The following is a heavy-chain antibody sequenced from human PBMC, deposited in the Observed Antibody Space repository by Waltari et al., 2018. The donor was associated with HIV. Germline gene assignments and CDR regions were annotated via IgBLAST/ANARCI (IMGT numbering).Heavy chain of an antibody. Sequence: EVQLLESGGGLVQPGGSLRLSCATSGFTFSSYAMSWVRQAPRKGREWVSEITVSGGSTYYADSVKGRFTISRDNSKNTLYLQMDSLRAEDTAVYYCAGQSLGSFDYWGQGTLVTVSS. D-gene: IGHD7-27*01. CDR1: GFTFSSYA. J-gene: IGHJ4*02. V-gene: IGHV3-23*01. CDR2: ITVSGGST. CDR3: AGQSLGSFDY.